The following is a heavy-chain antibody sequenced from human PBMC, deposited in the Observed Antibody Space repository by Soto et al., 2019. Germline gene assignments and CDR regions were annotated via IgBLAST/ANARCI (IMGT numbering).Heavy chain of an antibody. CDR2: IYYSGST. J-gene: IGHJ4*02. CDR3: ARVADYGDYVVDY. V-gene: IGHV4-31*03. CDR1: GGSISSGGYY. Sequence: SETLSLTCTVSGGSISSGGYYWSWIRQHPGKGLEWIGYIYYSGSTYYNPSLKSRVTISVDTSKNQFSLKLSSVTAADTAVYYCARVADYGDYVVDYWGQGTLVTVSS. D-gene: IGHD4-17*01.